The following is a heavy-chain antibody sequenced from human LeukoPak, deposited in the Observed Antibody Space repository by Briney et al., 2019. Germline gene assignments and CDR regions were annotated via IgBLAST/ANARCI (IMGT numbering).Heavy chain of an antibody. J-gene: IGHJ4*01. CDR2: IYYSRST. V-gene: IGHV4-31*03. CDR3: AGRAGDYFDD. D-gene: IGHD6-13*01. CDR1: GGSISSGGYY. Sequence: SQTLSLTCTVSGGSISSGGYYWSWIPQHPGKGLEWIGYIYYSRSTYYNPSIKRRVTISVDTSKNQFCLKLSSVTAADTAVYYCAGRAGDYFDDWGHGTLVTVSS.